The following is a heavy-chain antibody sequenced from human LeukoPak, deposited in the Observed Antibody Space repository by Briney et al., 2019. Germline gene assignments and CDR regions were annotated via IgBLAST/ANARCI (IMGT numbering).Heavy chain of an antibody. CDR2: IKSKADGETT. Sequence: GGSLRLSCAASGFTFSDAWMSWVRQAPGKGLEWVGRIKSKADGETTDYAAPVKGRFVISRDDSKNTLHLQMNSLKTEDTAVYYCATAPYIWGSYGLNFWGQGTLVTVSS. CDR1: GFTFSDAW. V-gene: IGHV3-15*01. D-gene: IGHD3-16*02. J-gene: IGHJ4*02. CDR3: ATAPYIWGSYGLNF.